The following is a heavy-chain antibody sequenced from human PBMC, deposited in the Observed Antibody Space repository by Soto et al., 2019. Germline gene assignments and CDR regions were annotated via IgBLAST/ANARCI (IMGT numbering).Heavy chain of an antibody. CDR1: GGSITSSEYY. V-gene: IGHV4-39*01. D-gene: IGHD1-1*01. CDR2: IYYSGSS. CDR3: ASHPLHWSDAAS. J-gene: IGHJ4*02. Sequence: PSETLSLTCTVSGGSITSSEYYWAWIRQPPGKGLQFVGTIYYSGSSYSNPSLKSRLSMSVDTSKNQFSLTMKSVTAADTGVYFCASHPLHWSDAASGGQGVLVPVSS.